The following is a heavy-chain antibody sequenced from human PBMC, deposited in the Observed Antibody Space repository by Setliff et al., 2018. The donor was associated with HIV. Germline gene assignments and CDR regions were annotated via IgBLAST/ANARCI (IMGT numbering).Heavy chain of an antibody. J-gene: IGHJ4*02. CDR1: GYTFTRHW. D-gene: IGHD3-10*01. CDR3: ARHGQYGSGSYYNRPFDF. CDR2: ISPGDSDT. Sequence: PGESLKISCKGSGYTFTRHWIGWVRQMPGKGLEWMGIISPGDSDTRYSPSFEGQVTISADKSISTAYLQWSSLKASDTAMYYCARHGQYGSGSYYNRPFDFWGQGTLVTVSS. V-gene: IGHV5-51*01.